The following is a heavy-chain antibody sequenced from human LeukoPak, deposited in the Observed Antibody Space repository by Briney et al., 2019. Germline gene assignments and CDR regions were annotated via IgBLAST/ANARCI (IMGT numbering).Heavy chain of an antibody. CDR3: AKDRVTLNCFDP. D-gene: IGHD3-10*01. CDR2: ISGSGGST. Sequence: GSLRLSCAASGFTFSSYAMSWVRRAPGKGLEWVSAISGSGGSTYYADSVKGRFTISRDNSKNTLYLQMNSLRAEDTAVYYCAKDRVTLNCFDPWGQGTLVTVSS. J-gene: IGHJ5*02. CDR1: GFTFSSYA. V-gene: IGHV3-23*01.